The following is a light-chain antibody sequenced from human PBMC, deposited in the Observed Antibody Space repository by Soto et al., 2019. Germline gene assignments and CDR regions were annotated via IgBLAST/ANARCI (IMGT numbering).Light chain of an antibody. CDR3: QQFSSYPLP. J-gene: IGKJ4*01. CDR1: QSVSSSY. V-gene: IGKV3-20*01. CDR2: DAS. Sequence: ENVMSQSPATLSVSPGERATLSCRASQSVSSSYVAWYQQKPGQAPRLLIYDASSRATGIPDRFSGGGSGTDFTLTISRLEPEDFAVYYCQQFSSYPLPFGGGTKVDIK.